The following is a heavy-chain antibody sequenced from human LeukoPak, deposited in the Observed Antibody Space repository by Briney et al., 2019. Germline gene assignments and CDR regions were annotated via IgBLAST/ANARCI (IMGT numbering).Heavy chain of an antibody. CDR3: ATSPYYDFWGGHNGAFDI. CDR2: IIHIFSTA. Sequence: GSSVKVSYKASGGTFGSYAISWVRQAPGQGLEWMGGIIHIFSTANYAQKFQGRVTITADESTSPVYMELSSLRSEDTAVYYCATSPYYDFWGGHNGAFDIWGQGTMVIVSS. J-gene: IGHJ3*02. CDR1: GGTFGSYA. V-gene: IGHV1-69*01. D-gene: IGHD3-3*01.